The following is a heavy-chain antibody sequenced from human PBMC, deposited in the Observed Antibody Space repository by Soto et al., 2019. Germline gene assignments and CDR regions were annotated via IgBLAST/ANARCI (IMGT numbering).Heavy chain of an antibody. CDR1: GSSNGSYY. J-gene: IGHJ6*02. V-gene: IGHV4-59*01. CDR3: ARGPITMVRDGMDV. CDR2: IYYSGST. D-gene: IGHD3-10*01. Sequence: TMPRPCSVSGSSNGSYYWSWIRQPPGKGLEWIGYIYYSGSTNYNSSLKSRVTISVDTSKNQFSLKLSSVTAADTAVYYCARGPITMVRDGMDVWGQGTTVT.